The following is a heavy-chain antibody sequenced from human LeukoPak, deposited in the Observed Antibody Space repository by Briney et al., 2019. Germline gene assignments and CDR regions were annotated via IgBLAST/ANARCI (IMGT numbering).Heavy chain of an antibody. V-gene: IGHV3-74*01. CDR3: SSGNSHAFDI. CDR1: GFTFSSYW. D-gene: IGHD4-23*01. J-gene: IGHJ3*02. Sequence: GGSLRLSCAASGFTFSSYWMHWVRQAPGKGLVWVSRINSDGSSTSYADSVKDRFTISRDNGKDTVYLQMNNLRAEDTAVCYCSSGNSHAFDIWGQGTMVTVSS. CDR2: INSDGSST.